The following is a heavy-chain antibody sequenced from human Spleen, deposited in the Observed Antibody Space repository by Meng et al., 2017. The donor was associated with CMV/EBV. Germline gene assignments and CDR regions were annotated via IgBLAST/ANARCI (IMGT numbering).Heavy chain of an antibody. Sequence: SVKVSCKASGYSFNGYSIYWVRQTPGQGLEWMGWVNPKNGGTKYAQKFQGRVTMARDTSITTAYMELSSLTSDDTAVYYCARGGEAYWGQGTLVTVSS. CDR1: GYSFNGYS. CDR2: VNPKNGGT. V-gene: IGHV1-2*02. CDR3: ARGGEAY. D-gene: IGHD3-10*01. J-gene: IGHJ4*02.